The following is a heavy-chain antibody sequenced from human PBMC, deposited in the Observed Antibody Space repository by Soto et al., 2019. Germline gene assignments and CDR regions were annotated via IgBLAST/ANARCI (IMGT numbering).Heavy chain of an antibody. V-gene: IGHV1-69*12. CDR3: ARASYSNYGAWFDY. D-gene: IGHD4-4*01. CDR2: IIPIFGTA. CDR1: GGTFSSYA. Sequence: QVQLVQSGAEVKKPGSSVKVSCKASGGTFSSYAISWVRQAPGQGLEWMGGIIPIFGTANYAQKFQGRVTITADDSTSTAYMELSGLRSEDTAVYYCARASYSNYGAWFDYWGQGTLVTVSS. J-gene: IGHJ4*02.